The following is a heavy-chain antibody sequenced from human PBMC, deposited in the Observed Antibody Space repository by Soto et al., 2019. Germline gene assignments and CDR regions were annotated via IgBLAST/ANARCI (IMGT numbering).Heavy chain of an antibody. J-gene: IGHJ4*02. Sequence: SETLSLTCTVSGGSISSSSYYWGWIRQPPGKGLERIGSIYYSGSTYYNPSLESRVTISVDTSKNQFSLKLSSVTAADTAVYYCARQAILPIPRFDYGGQETLVTVSS. CDR2: IYYSGST. CDR1: GGSISSSSYY. V-gene: IGHV4-39*01. CDR3: ARQAILPIPRFDY. D-gene: IGHD2-21*01.